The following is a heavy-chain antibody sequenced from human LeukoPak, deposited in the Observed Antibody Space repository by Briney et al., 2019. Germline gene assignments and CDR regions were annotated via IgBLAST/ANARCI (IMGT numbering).Heavy chain of an antibody. CDR1: GYSFTSYW. D-gene: IGHD3-10*01. J-gene: IGHJ4*02. Sequence: GESLKISCKGSGYSFTSYWIVWVRQMPGKGLEWMGIIYPGDSDTRYSPSFQGQVTISADKSISTAYLQWSSLKASDTSMYYCARPPYYYGSGSSDFDYWGQGTLVTVSS. CDR3: ARPPYYYGSGSSDFDY. CDR2: IYPGDSDT. V-gene: IGHV5-51*01.